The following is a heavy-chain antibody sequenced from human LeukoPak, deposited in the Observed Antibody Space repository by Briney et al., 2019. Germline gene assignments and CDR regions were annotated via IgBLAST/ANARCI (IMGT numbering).Heavy chain of an antibody. V-gene: IGHV4-4*07. Sequence: PSETLSLTCTISVSGDPISNYYWSWIRQPAGKGVKYIGRVFTSGATDYNPSLKSRVTMSIDMSKSHFSLRVNSVTAADTAVYYCARAREYGDFFDYWGQGTLVTVSS. CDR2: VFTSGAT. CDR3: ARAREYGDFFDY. CDR1: VSGDPISNYY. D-gene: IGHD4-17*01. J-gene: IGHJ4*02.